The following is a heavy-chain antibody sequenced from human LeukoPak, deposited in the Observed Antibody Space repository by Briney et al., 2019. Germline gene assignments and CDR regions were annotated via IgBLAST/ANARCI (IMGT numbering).Heavy chain of an antibody. V-gene: IGHV3-9*03. CDR2: ISWNSGSI. D-gene: IGHD3-3*01. Sequence: GGSLRLSCAASGFTFDDYAMHWVRQARGKGLEWVSGISWNSGSIVYADSVKGRYTISRDNAKNSLYLQMNSPRAEDMALYYCAKGYYDFWSDWDYMDVWGKGTTVTVSS. J-gene: IGHJ6*03. CDR3: AKGYYDFWSDWDYMDV. CDR1: GFTFDDYA.